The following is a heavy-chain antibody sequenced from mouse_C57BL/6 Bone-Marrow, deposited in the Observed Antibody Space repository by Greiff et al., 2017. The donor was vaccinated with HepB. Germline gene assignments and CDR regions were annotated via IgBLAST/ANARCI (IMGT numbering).Heavy chain of an antibody. CDR2: ISDGGSYT. J-gene: IGHJ4*01. D-gene: IGHD2-3*01. V-gene: IGHV5-4*01. Sequence: EVQLVESGGGLVKPGGSLKLSCAASGFTFSSYAMSWVRQTPEKRLEWVATISDGGSYTYYPDNVKGRFTISRDNAKNNLYLQMSQLKSEDTAMYYCARDGDGLFYAMDYWGQGTSVTVSS. CDR1: GFTFSSYA. CDR3: ARDGDGLFYAMDY.